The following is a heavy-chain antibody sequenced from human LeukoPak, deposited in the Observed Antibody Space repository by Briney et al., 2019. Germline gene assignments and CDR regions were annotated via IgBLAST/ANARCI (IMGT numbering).Heavy chain of an antibody. J-gene: IGHJ4*02. Sequence: GGSLRLSCVASGFTFSNYAMSWVRRAPGKGLEWVLVISGSGGVISASGGATYYAESARGRFTISRDNSENTLYLQLNSLRAEDTAVYYCAKHFGSGTYYNYLDYWGQGTLVTVSS. CDR3: AKHFGSGTYYNYLDY. CDR1: GFTFSNYA. CDR2: ISGSGGVISASGGAT. D-gene: IGHD3-10*01. V-gene: IGHV3-23*01.